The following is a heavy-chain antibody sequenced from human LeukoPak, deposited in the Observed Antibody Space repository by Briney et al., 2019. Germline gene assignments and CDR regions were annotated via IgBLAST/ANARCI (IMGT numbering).Heavy chain of an antibody. D-gene: IGHD2-21*01. CDR2: MSPSGST. Sequence: PSETLSLTCTVSGGSIGADHWSWVRQPPGKGLEWIGYMSPSGSTNYHPSLKNRRTIFRDTPKNQFFLKLSAVTAADTAVYYCAKDRSINAFDIWGQETGVSVPA. CDR1: GGSIGADH. CDR3: AKDRSINAFDI. V-gene: IGHV4-59*01. J-gene: IGHJ3*02.